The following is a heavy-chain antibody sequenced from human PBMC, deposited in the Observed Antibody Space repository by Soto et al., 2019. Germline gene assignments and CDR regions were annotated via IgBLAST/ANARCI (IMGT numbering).Heavy chain of an antibody. V-gene: IGHV1-69*13. CDR1: GGTFSSYA. J-gene: IGHJ6*02. Sequence: SVKVSCKASGGTFSSYAISWVRQAPGQGLEWMGGIIPIFGTANYAQKIQGRVTITADESTSTAYMELSSLRSEDTAVFYCARGRAYSSSSGYYYGMDVWGQGTTVTVSS. CDR3: ARGRAYSSSSGYYYGMDV. D-gene: IGHD6-6*01. CDR2: IIPIFGTA.